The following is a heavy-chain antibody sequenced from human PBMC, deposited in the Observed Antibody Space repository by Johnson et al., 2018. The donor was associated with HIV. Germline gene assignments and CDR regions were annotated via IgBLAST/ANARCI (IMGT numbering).Heavy chain of an antibody. D-gene: IGHD2-15*01. CDR2: IWYDGSNE. V-gene: IGHV3-33*06. CDR1: GFPFTNAW. J-gene: IGHJ3*02. CDR3: AKGQVARGPLDI. Sequence: QVQLVESGGGLVKPGGSLRLSCAASGFPFTNAWMSWVRQAPGKGLEWVAVIWYDGSNEYYADSVKGRFTIYRDNSKNTLYLQMSSLRADDTAVYYCAKGQVARGPLDIWDQGTMVTVSS.